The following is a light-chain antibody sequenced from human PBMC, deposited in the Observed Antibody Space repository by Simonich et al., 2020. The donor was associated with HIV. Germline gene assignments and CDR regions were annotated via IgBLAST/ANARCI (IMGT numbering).Light chain of an antibody. CDR1: QSVLYNSNNKNY. J-gene: IGKJ1*01. Sequence: DIVMTQSPDSLAVSLGERATINCKYSQSVLYNSNNKNYLAWYPQKPGQPPKLLIYWAATREAGVPDRFSGSGSETDFTLTISSLQVEDVAVYYCQQYYITPQTFGQGTKVEIK. CDR3: QQYYITPQT. V-gene: IGKV4-1*01. CDR2: WAA.